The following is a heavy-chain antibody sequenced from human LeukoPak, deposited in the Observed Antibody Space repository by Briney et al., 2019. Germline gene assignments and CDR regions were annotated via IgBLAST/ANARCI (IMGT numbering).Heavy chain of an antibody. D-gene: IGHD3-22*01. J-gene: IGHJ4*02. Sequence: ASVKVSCKDSGYTFTSYDIKCVRQATGQWLEWMGWMNPNSGNTGYAQKFQGRVTITRNTSISTAYMELSSLRSEDTAVYYCVVGAQYESSVHDYWGQGTLVTVSS. CDR3: VVGAQYESSVHDY. CDR1: GYTFTSYD. CDR2: MNPNSGNT. V-gene: IGHV1-8*03.